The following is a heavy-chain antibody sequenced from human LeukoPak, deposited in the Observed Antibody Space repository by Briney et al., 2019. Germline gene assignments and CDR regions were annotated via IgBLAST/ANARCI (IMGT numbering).Heavy chain of an antibody. CDR1: GFIFSDYG. CDR2: IAYDGNNT. V-gene: IGHV3-30*03. Sequence: GRSLRLSCVASGFIFSDYGIQWVRQAPGKGLEWVAVIAYDGNNTYYGDSVRGRFTISRDNSKDTLYLQMNSLKIEDTATYYCARVRRYSQYESSGYYADSWGQGTLVTVSS. D-gene: IGHD3-22*01. J-gene: IGHJ5*01. CDR3: ARVRRYSQYESSGYYADS.